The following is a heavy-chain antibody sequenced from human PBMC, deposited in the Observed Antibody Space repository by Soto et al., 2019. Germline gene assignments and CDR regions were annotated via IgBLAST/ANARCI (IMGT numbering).Heavy chain of an antibody. J-gene: IGHJ4*02. CDR3: AKRPRALLTFDY. D-gene: IGHD1-26*01. Sequence: EVQLVDSGGGLVQPGGSLRLSCAASGFIFSNYVMSWVRQPPGKGLEWVSSISDSGGTSYYADSVKGRFTSSRDNSKNTLYLQMNSLRAEDTAIYYCAKRPRALLTFDYWGQGTLVTVSS. CDR2: ISDSGGTS. V-gene: IGHV3-23*04. CDR1: GFIFSNYV.